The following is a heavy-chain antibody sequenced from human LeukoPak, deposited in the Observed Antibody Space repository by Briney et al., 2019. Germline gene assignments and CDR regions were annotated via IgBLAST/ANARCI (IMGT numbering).Heavy chain of an antibody. J-gene: IGHJ4*02. Sequence: ASVKVSCKASGGTFSSYAISWVRQAPGQGLEWMGGIIPIFGTANYAQKFQGRVTITTDESTSTAYMELSSLRSEDTAVYYCARDLGRYSSSWYYFDYWGQGTLVTVSS. V-gene: IGHV1-69*05. CDR3: ARDLGRYSSSWYYFDY. D-gene: IGHD6-13*01. CDR2: IIPIFGTA. CDR1: GGTFSSYA.